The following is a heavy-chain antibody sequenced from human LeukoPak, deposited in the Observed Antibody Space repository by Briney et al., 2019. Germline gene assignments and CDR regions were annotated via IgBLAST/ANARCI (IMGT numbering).Heavy chain of an antibody. CDR1: GGSISSSSYY. J-gene: IGHJ4*02. Sequence: SETLSLTCTVSGGSISSSSYYWGWIRQPPGKGLEWIGSIYYSGSTYYNPSLKSRVTISVDTSKNQFSLKLSSVTAADTAMYYCARAGNRGSYVDYWRQGTLVTVSS. CDR2: IYYSGST. D-gene: IGHD1-26*01. CDR3: ARAGNRGSYVDY. V-gene: IGHV4-39*01.